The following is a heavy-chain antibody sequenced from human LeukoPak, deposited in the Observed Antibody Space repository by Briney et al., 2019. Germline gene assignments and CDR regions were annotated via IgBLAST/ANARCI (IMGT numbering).Heavy chain of an antibody. CDR2: NSGGT. Sequence: NSGGTHYAQKFQGRVTMTRDTSVSTAYMELSRLRSDDTAVFYCARDLGSVAGSYYYYGMDVWGQGTTVTVSS. D-gene: IGHD6-19*01. V-gene: IGHV1-2*02. J-gene: IGHJ6*02. CDR3: ARDLGSVAGSYYYYGMDV.